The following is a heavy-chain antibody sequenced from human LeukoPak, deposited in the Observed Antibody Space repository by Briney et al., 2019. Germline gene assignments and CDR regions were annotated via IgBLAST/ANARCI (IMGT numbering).Heavy chain of an antibody. CDR2: ISYTGTYI. V-gene: IGHV3-21*04. CDR3: ARDRGTYRPIDY. J-gene: IGHJ4*02. Sequence: PEGSLRLSCAASGFTFSSYWMSWVRQAPGKGLEWVSSISYTGTYIYYADSVKGRFTISRDNAQNSLYLQMNSLRAEDTAIYYCARDRGTYRPIDYWGQGTLVTVSS. D-gene: IGHD1-26*01. CDR1: GFTFSSYW.